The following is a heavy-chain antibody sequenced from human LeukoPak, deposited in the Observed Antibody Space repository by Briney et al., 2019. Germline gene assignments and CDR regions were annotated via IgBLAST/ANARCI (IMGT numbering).Heavy chain of an antibody. CDR3: AKRGIVAGTVYYYYYMDV. Sequence: RPGGSLRLSCAASGFTFSSYSMNWVRQAPGKWLEWVSAISGSGGSTYYADSVKGRYTISRDNSKNTLYLQMNSLRAEDTAVYYCAKRGIVAGTVYYYYYMDVWGKGTTVTVSS. J-gene: IGHJ6*03. D-gene: IGHD6-19*01. CDR1: GFTFSSYS. CDR2: ISGSGGST. V-gene: IGHV3-23*01.